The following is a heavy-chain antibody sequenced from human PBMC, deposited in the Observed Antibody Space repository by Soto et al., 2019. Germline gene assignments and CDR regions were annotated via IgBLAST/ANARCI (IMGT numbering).Heavy chain of an antibody. CDR1: GSTFSDYY. J-gene: IGHJ4*02. CDR3: ARSGYCSGGSCLRNFDY. D-gene: IGHD2-15*01. Sequence: PGGSLRLSCAASGSTFSDYYMSWIRQAQGKGLEWVSYISSSSSYTNYADSVKGRFTISRDNAKNSLYLQMNSLRAEDTAVYYCARSGYCSGGSCLRNFDYWGQGTLVTVSS. V-gene: IGHV3-11*06. CDR2: ISSSSSYT.